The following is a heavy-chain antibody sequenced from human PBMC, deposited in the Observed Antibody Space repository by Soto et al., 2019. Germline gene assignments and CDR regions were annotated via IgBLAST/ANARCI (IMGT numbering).Heavy chain of an antibody. V-gene: IGHV4-59*12. CDR1: GGSISSYY. CDR2: IYYSGST. J-gene: IGHJ4*02. CDR3: AREEPSIRIGQQLVFDY. D-gene: IGHD6-13*01. Sequence: SETLSLTCTVSGGSISSYYWSWIRQPPGKGLEWIGYIYYSGSTNYNPSLKSRVTISVDTSKNQFSLKLSSVTAADTAVYYCAREEPSIRIGQQLVFDYWGQGTLVTVSS.